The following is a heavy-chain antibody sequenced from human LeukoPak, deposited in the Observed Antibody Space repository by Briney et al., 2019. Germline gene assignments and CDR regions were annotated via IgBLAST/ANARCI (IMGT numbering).Heavy chain of an antibody. J-gene: IGHJ4*02. D-gene: IGHD1-26*01. V-gene: IGHV4-34*01. Sequence: SETLSLTCAVSGESFSGYYWSWLRHPPGKGLEGIGEINHSGSTNYNPSLTSRAPISVDASKNQFYLRMTSVIAADTAIYYCAKGRWEVPDYWGQGTLVFVSS. CDR2: INHSGST. CDR1: GESFSGYY. CDR3: AKGRWEVPDY.